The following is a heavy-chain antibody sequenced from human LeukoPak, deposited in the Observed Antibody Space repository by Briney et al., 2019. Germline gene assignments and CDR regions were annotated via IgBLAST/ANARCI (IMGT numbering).Heavy chain of an antibody. V-gene: IGHV5-51*01. J-gene: IGHJ5*02. Sequence: GESLKISCKGSGYSFTSYWIGWVRQVPGKGLEWMGIIYPGDSDTRYSPSFQGQVTISADKSISTAYLQWSSLKASDTAMYYCARRDIAAAGNNWFDPWGQGTLVTVSS. D-gene: IGHD6-13*01. CDR3: ARRDIAAAGNNWFDP. CDR1: GYSFTSYW. CDR2: IYPGDSDT.